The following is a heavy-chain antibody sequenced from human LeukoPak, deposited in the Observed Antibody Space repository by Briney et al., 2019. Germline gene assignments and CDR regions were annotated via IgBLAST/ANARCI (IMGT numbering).Heavy chain of an antibody. CDR3: ARGLRAYCGGDCYPFDY. D-gene: IGHD2-21*02. V-gene: IGHV1-18*01. CDR1: GYTFTSYG. J-gene: IGHJ4*02. Sequence: ALVKVSCKASGYTFTSYGISWVRQAPGQGLEWMGWISAYNGNTNYAQKLQGRVTMTTDTSTSTAYMELRSLRPDDTAVYYCARGLRAYCGGDCYPFDYWGQGTLVTVSS. CDR2: ISAYNGNT.